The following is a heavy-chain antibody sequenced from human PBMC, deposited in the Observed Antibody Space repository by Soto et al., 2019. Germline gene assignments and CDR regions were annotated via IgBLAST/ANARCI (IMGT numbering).Heavy chain of an antibody. CDR1: GFTFSSYE. V-gene: IGHV3-48*03. CDR3: ASVPSLDAFDI. J-gene: IGHJ3*02. D-gene: IGHD2-2*01. CDR2: ISSSGSTI. Sequence: GVSLRLSCAASGFTFSSYEMNWVRQAPGKGLEWVSYISSSGSTIYYADSVKGRFTISRDNAKNSLYLQMNSLRAEDTAVYYCASVPSLDAFDIWGQGTMVTVSS.